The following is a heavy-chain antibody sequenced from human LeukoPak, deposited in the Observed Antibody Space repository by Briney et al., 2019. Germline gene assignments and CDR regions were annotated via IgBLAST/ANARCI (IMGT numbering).Heavy chain of an antibody. CDR2: TYYRSKWYN. CDR1: GDSVSTNSAT. CDR3: ARGFYYTGMDV. J-gene: IGHJ6*02. Sequence: SQTLSLTCAISGDSVSTNSATWTRLRQSPSRGLEWLGRTYYRSKWYNDYAVSMKSRITINPDTSKNQFSLQLNSVTPEDTAVYYCARGFYYTGMDVWGQGTTVTVSS. D-gene: IGHD3-10*01. V-gene: IGHV6-1*01.